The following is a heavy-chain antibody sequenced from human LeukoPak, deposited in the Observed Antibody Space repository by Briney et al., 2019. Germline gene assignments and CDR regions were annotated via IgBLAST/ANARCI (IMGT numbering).Heavy chain of an antibody. J-gene: IGHJ4*02. Sequence: ASVKVSCKASGYTSTDYSLSWVRQAPGQGLEWMGWISAYNGDTKFAQKFQGRVTMITDTSTNTAYMELRSLGSDDTAVYYCARTEGITMIVVDFDYWGQGTLVTVSS. CDR2: ISAYNGDT. CDR3: ARTEGITMIVVDFDY. D-gene: IGHD3-22*01. CDR1: GYTSTDYS. V-gene: IGHV1-18*01.